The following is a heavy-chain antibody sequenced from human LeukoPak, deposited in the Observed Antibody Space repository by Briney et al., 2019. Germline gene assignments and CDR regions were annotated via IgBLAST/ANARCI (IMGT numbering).Heavy chain of an antibody. CDR2: ISGSSGST. D-gene: IGHD3-9*01. CDR1: GFTLSSFG. V-gene: IGHV3-23*01. J-gene: IGHJ4*02. Sequence: PGRSLRLSCAASGFTLSSFGMSWVRPAPGKVLEWVSAISGSSGSTYYADAVKGRFSVSRDISKNTVFLQMNRLRADDTAMYHCAKDRFYDILTGYPDYWGQGTLVTVSS. CDR3: AKDRFYDILTGYPDY.